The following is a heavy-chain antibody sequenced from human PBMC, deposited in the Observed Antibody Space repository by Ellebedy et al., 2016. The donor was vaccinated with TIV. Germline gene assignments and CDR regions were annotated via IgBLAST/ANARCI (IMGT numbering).Heavy chain of an antibody. V-gene: IGHV3-33*01. CDR2: IWYDGSIK. D-gene: IGHD7-27*01. CDR1: GLTFSRYG. J-gene: IGHJ4*02. Sequence: GESLKISCAASGLTFSRYGMHWIRQAPDKGLGWVAVIWYDGSIKYLADSVKGRFTISRDNFNNTLYLQMNSLRAEDTAVYWCASWDFDYWGQGTLVTVSS. CDR3: ASWDFDY.